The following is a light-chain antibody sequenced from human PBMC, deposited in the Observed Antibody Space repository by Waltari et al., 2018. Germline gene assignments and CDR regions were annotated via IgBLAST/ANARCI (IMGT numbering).Light chain of an antibody. CDR3: SSYTSSSLYV. J-gene: IGLJ1*01. Sequence: QSALTQPASVSGSPEQSITISCTGTSSDVGGYNYVSWYQQHPGKAPKLMIYDVSNRPSGVSNRFSGSKSGNTASLIISGLQAEDEADYYCSSYTSSSLYVFGRGTKVTVL. CDR1: SSDVGGYNY. CDR2: DVS. V-gene: IGLV2-14*03.